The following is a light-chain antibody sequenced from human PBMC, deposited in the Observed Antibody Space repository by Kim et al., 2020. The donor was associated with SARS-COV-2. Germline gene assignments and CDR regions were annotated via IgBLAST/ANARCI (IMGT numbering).Light chain of an antibody. CDR1: SSDVGAYNY. CDR3: CSYAGGYTHVV. J-gene: IGLJ2*01. CDR2: DVS. V-gene: IGLV2-11*01. Sequence: QSALTQPRSMSGSPGQSVTISCTGTSSDVGAYNYVSWYQQHPGKAPKLMISDVSKRPSGVPDRFSGSKSGNTASLTISGLQTEDEADYYCCSYAGGYTHVVFGGGTQLTVL.